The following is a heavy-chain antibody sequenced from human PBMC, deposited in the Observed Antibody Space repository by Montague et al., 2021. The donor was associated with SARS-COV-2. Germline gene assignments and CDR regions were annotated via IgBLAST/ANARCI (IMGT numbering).Heavy chain of an antibody. CDR3: AREKTVRGIYYFGMDV. J-gene: IGHJ6*02. CDR1: DFSLDLSW. V-gene: IGHV3-7*03. CDR2: IMADGSQK. D-gene: IGHD4-11*01. Sequence: SLRLSCAASDFSLDLSWMSWVRQAPGKGLEWVANIMADGSQKYYVDSVKGRSTISRDKAYKSVYLQMNSLRVEDTAVYYCAREKTVRGIYYFGMDVWGQGTTVIVSS.